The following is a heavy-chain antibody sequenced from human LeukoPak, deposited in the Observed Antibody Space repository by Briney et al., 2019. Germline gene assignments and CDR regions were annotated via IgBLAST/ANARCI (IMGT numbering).Heavy chain of an antibody. J-gene: IGHJ5*02. CDR1: GFTFTNYW. CDR3: ARDLTTVTNNWFDP. V-gene: IGHV3-7*01. D-gene: IGHD4-17*01. Sequence: PGGSLRLSCAASGFTFTNYWMSWVRQAPGKGLELVANIKQDRSEKYYVDSVKGRFTISRDNAKNSLYLQMNSLRAEDTAVYYCARDLTTVTNNWFDPWGQGTLVTVSS. CDR2: IKQDRSEK.